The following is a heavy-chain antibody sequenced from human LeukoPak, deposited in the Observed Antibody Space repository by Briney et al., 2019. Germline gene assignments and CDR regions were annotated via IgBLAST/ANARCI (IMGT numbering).Heavy chain of an antibody. J-gene: IGHJ4*02. Sequence: GGSLRLSCAASGFISSSDMMSWVRPAPGEGLEWVACIKQDGSGKYYVDSVKGRFTISRDNAKNSLYLQMNSLRPDDTAVYYCARGAAADRGWGQGTLVTVSS. CDR1: GFISSSDM. CDR2: IKQDGSGK. V-gene: IGHV3-7*01. CDR3: ARGAAADRG. D-gene: IGHD6-13*01.